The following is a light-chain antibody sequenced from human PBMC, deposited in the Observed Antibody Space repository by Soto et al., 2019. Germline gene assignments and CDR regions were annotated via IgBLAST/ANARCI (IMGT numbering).Light chain of an antibody. CDR1: QSVSSY. V-gene: IGKV3-11*01. Sequence: EIVLTQSPATLSLSPGERATLSCRASQSVSSYLAWYQQKPGQAPKLLISDASNRATGIPARFSGSGSGTDFTLTVSSLEPEHFAVYYCQQRRDWPLTFGGGTKVEI. CDR2: DAS. J-gene: IGKJ4*01. CDR3: QQRRDWPLT.